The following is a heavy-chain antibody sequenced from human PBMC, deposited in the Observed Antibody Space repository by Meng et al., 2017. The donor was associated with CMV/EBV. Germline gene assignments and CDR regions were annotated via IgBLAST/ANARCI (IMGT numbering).Heavy chain of an antibody. V-gene: IGHV1-2*02. CDR2: INPNSGGT. CDR1: GYTFTGHY. CDR3: AREWRRRRYDGNYNVPDGFDI. J-gene: IGHJ3*02. Sequence: ASVKVSCKASGYTFTGHYLHWVRQAPGQGLEWMGWINPNSGGTYYAQKLQGRAIMNRDTSTRTAYMDLSRLRSDDTALYYCAREWRRRRYDGNYNVPDGFDIWGQGTMVTVSS. D-gene: IGHD1-26*01.